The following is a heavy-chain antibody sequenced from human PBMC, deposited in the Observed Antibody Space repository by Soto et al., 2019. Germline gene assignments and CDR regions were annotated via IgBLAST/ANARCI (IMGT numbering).Heavy chain of an antibody. CDR1: GYTFTGYY. J-gene: IGHJ1*01. V-gene: IGHV1-2*02. Sequence: ASVKVSCKASGYTFTGYYMHWVRQAPGQGLEWMGWINPNSGGTNYAQKFQGRVTMTRDTSISTAYMELSRLRSDDTAVYYCARGQQLASGYFQHWGQGTLVTVS. D-gene: IGHD6-13*01. CDR3: ARGQQLASGYFQH. CDR2: INPNSGGT.